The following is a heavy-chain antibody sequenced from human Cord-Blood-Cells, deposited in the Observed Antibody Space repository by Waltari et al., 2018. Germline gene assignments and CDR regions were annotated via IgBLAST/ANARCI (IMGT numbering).Heavy chain of an antibody. V-gene: IGHV3-7*01. Sequence: EVQLVESGGGLVQPGGPLRLSCAASGFTFSSFWMSWVRQAPGKGLEWVANIKQDGSEKYYVDSVKGRFTISRDNAKNSLYLQMNSLGAEDTAVYYCARGYYDSSGYYYYWGQGTLVTVSS. CDR1: GFTFSSFW. J-gene: IGHJ4*02. CDR2: IKQDGSEK. CDR3: ARGYYDSSGYYYY. D-gene: IGHD3-22*01.